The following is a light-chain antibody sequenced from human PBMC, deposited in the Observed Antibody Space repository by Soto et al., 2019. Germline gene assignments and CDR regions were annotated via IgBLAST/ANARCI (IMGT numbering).Light chain of an antibody. Sequence: QSILTQPPSVSGTPGQSVTVSCSGSSSNIGSNSVKWYQQFPGAAPKLLIYSNALRPSGVPDRFSGSMSGTSASLAISGLQPEDEADYYCAVWDDSLMGVFGGGTKLTVL. J-gene: IGLJ2*01. CDR3: AVWDDSLMGV. CDR2: SNA. CDR1: SSNIGSNS. V-gene: IGLV1-44*01.